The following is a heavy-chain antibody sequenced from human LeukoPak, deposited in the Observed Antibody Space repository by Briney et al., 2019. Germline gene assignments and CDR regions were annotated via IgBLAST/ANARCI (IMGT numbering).Heavy chain of an antibody. J-gene: IGHJ4*02. CDR3: ARGHMYYYGSGSYLY. D-gene: IGHD3-10*01. V-gene: IGHV4-34*01. CDR2: INHSGST. Sequence: SETLSLTCAVYGGSFSGYYWSWIRQPPGKGLEWIGEINHSGSTNYNPSLKSRVTISVDTSKNQFSLKPSSVTAADTAVYYCARGHMYYYGSGSYLYWGQGTLVTVSS. CDR1: GGSFSGYY.